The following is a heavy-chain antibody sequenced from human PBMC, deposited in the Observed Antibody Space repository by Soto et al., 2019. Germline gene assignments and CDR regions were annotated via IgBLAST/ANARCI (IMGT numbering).Heavy chain of an antibody. CDR2: IIPICGTA. CDR1: GGTFGSCA. CDR3: ARVYSSSLGAMDV. Sequence: ASVEVSCTESGGTFGSCARRWVRQATGQGLEWMGGIIPICGTANYAQKFQGRVTITADDSTSTAYMEPSSLRSEDTAVYYCARVYSSSLGAMDVWGQGTTVTVSS. J-gene: IGHJ6*02. V-gene: IGHV1-69*13. D-gene: IGHD6-13*01.